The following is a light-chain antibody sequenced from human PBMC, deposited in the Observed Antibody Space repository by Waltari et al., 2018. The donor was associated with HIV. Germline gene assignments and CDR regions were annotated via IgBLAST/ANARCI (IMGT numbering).Light chain of an antibody. CDR3: QQVNIYPPT. Sequence: DFQLTQSPSFLSAPVGDKVTTTSRASQGISSYLAWYQHKPGKAPKLLIYAASTLHSGVPSRFSGSGSGTEFTLTISSLQSEDFATYYCQQVNIYPPTFGQGTKVEIK. V-gene: IGKV1-9*01. J-gene: IGKJ1*01. CDR2: AAS. CDR1: QGISSY.